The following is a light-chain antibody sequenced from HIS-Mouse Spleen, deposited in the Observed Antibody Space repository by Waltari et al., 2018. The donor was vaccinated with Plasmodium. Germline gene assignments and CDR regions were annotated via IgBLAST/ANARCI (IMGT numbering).Light chain of an antibody. Sequence: SYELTQPPSVSVSPGQTASITCSGDKLGDKYACWYQQKPGQSPVLVIYQDSNRPSGIPERFSGSNSGNTATLTISGTQAMDEADCYCQAWDSSTVVFGGGTKLTVL. CDR1: KLGDKY. CDR3: QAWDSSTVV. V-gene: IGLV3-1*01. J-gene: IGLJ2*01. CDR2: QDS.